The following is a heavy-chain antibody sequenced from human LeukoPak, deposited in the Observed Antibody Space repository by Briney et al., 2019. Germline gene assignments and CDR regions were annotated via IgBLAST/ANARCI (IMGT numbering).Heavy chain of an antibody. J-gene: IGHJ4*02. V-gene: IGHV1-2*02. CDR2: STRNGGGP. D-gene: IGHD2-15*01. CDR3: AREVVAATGFDY. CDR1: GYTFTGYY. Sequence: SVKVSCKASGYTFTGYYMHWVRQAPGQGREWMGRSTRNGGGPKYAQKFPGRVSMSRDSSMSTAYMEPSRLRSDDTAVYYCAREVVAATGFDYRGQGTLVTVSS.